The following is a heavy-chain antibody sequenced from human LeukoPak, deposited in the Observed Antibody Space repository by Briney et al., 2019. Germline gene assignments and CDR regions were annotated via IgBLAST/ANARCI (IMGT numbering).Heavy chain of an antibody. D-gene: IGHD3-3*01. Sequence: GESLRLSCTASGFSLGDYSLNWVRQAPGKGLEWISYISLSSPTNIYYADSVRGRFTISRDNAKNSLYLQMNSLRAEDTAVYYSARDLVDFWSPDAFDIWGQGTMVTVSS. CDR3: ARDLVDFWSPDAFDI. CDR2: ISLSSPTNI. CDR1: GFSLGDYS. V-gene: IGHV3-48*04. J-gene: IGHJ3*02.